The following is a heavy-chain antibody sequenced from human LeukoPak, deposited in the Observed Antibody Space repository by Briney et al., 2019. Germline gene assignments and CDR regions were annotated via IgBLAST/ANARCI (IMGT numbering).Heavy chain of an antibody. J-gene: IGHJ4*02. D-gene: IGHD4-17*01. Sequence: GGSLRLSCAASGFTFDDYAMHWVRQAPGKGLEWVPGISWNSGSIGYADSVKGRFTISRDNAKNSLYLQMNSLRAEDTALYYCAKGRTNDYGDSTDYWGQGTLVTVSS. V-gene: IGHV3-9*01. CDR2: ISWNSGSI. CDR3: AKGRTNDYGDSTDY. CDR1: GFTFDDYA.